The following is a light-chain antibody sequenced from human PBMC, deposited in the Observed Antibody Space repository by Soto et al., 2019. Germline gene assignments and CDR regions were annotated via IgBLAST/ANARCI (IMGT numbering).Light chain of an antibody. CDR2: DVS. Sequence: QSALTQPRSVSGSPGQSVTISCTGTSSDVGGYNYVSWYQQHPGKAPKLLIYDVSNWPSGVPDRFSGSKSGNTASLTISGLKAEDEADYYCCSYAGNALWVFGGGTKLTVL. CDR3: CSYAGNALWV. CDR1: SSDVGGYNY. V-gene: IGLV2-11*01. J-gene: IGLJ3*02.